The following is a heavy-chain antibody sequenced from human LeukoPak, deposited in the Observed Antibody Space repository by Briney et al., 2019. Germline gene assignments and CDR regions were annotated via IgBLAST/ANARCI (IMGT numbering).Heavy chain of an antibody. J-gene: IGHJ3*02. D-gene: IGHD1-14*01. V-gene: IGHV3-7*01. Sequence: GGSLRLSCVASGFTFSNYWMSWVRQAPGKGLEWVADIKRDGRDKNSVDSVKGRFTISRDNAKNSMFLQMNSLRVEDTAVYYCARESRITGTTTSGFDIWGQGTMVTVSS. CDR3: ARESRITGTTTSGFDI. CDR1: GFTFSNYW. CDR2: IKRDGRDK.